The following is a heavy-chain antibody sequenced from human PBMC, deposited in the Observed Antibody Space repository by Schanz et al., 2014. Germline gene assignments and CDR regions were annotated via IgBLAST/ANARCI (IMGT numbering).Heavy chain of an antibody. V-gene: IGHV3-23*01. J-gene: IGHJ5*02. D-gene: IGHD3-10*01. Sequence: EVQLLESGGGLVQPGGSLRLSCASSGFSFTTYAMSWVRQAPGKGLEWVSSISSGGGSTYYADSVKGRFTISRDSSKYTVYLQMNSLRADDTAIYYCARPALWFGDNCFDPWGQGTLVTVSS. CDR1: GFSFTTYA. CDR3: ARPALWFGDNCFDP. CDR2: ISSGGGST.